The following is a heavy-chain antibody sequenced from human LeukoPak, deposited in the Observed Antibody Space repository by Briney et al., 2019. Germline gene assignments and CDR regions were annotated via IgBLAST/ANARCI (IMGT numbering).Heavy chain of an antibody. J-gene: IGHJ4*02. CDR2: IYYSGST. Sequence: SETLSLTCTVSGGSISSYYWSWIRQPPGKGLEWIGYIYYSGSTNYNPSLKSRVTISVDTSKNQFSLKLSSVTAADTAVYYCARVPQTLNFDYWGQGTLVTVSS. CDR3: ARVPQTLNFDY. CDR1: GGSISSYY. V-gene: IGHV4-59*08.